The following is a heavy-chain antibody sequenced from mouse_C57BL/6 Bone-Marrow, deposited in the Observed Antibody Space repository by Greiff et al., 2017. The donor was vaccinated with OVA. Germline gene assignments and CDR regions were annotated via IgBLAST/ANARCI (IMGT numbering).Heavy chain of an antibody. CDR3: ARSYYYGSSYGAY. CDR2: IDPNSGGT. J-gene: IGHJ3*01. D-gene: IGHD1-1*01. Sequence: QVQLQQPGAELVKPGASVKLSCKASGYTFTSYWMHWVKQRPGRGLEWIGRIDPNSGGTKYNEKFKSKATLTVDKPSSTAYMQLSSLTSEDSAVYYCARSYYYGSSYGAYWGQGTLVTVSA. V-gene: IGHV1-72*01. CDR1: GYTFTSYW.